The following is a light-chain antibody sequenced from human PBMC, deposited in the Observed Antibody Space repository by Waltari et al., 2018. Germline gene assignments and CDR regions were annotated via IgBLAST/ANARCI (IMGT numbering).Light chain of an antibody. J-gene: IGLJ1*01. V-gene: IGLV2-11*01. CDR2: DVP. Sequence: QSALTQPRSVSGSPGQSVTIPCTGTRSDVGAYDYVSWYQQRPGKAPKLIIYDVPERPSGVPDRFSGSKSDNKASLTISGLQADDEADYYCCSYAGRYTNYVFGSGTKVTVL. CDR1: RSDVGAYDY. CDR3: CSYAGRYTNYV.